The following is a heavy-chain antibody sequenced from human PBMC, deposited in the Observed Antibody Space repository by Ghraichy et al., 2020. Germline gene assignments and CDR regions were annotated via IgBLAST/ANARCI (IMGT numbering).Heavy chain of an antibody. CDR2: IRSNPDGGTT. J-gene: IGHJ4*02. CDR3: ATEVLLWFGDDY. D-gene: IGHD3-10*01. Sequence: GGSLRLSCAASGFTFTNAWRNWVRQAPGKGLEWVGRIRSNPDGGTTDYAAPVKGRFTISRDDSKSTLYLQMNSLKIEDTAVYYCATEVLLWFGDDYWGQGTLVTVSS. V-gene: IGHV3-15*07. CDR1: GFTFTNAW.